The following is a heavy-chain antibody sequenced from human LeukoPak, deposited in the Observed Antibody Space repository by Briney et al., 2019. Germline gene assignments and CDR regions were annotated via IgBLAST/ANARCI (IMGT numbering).Heavy chain of an antibody. D-gene: IGHD1-26*01. CDR2: IYYSGST. J-gene: IGHJ6*03. CDR3: ARGGKVGASYYYYYMDV. CDR1: GGSISSYY. V-gene: IGHV4-59*01. Sequence: SETLSLTCTVSGGSISSYYWSWIRQPPGKGLEWIGYIYYSGSTNYNPSLKSRVTISVDTSKNQFSLKLSSVTAADTAVYYCARGGKVGASYYYYYMDVWGKGTTVTVSS.